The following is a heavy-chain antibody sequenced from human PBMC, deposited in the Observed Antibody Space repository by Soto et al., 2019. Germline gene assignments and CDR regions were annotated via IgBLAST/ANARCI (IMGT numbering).Heavy chain of an antibody. J-gene: IGHJ6*02. CDR3: ARDLLRVGEPNGYCSGGACNFPPGGMDV. V-gene: IGHV1-46*01. CDR1: GYTFSIYY. CDR2: INPSAGTT. Sequence: QVHLVQSGAEVKKPGASVRVSCEATGYTFSIYYIHWVRQAPGQGLEWMGIINPSAGTTSYAQRFQGRVTLTRDTSTSTVYMDLRGLRSEDTAKYYCARDLLRVGEPNGYCSGGACNFPPGGMDVWGQGTTVTVSS. D-gene: IGHD2-15*01.